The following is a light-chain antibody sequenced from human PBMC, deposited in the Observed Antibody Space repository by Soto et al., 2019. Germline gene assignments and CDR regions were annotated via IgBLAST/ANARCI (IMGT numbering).Light chain of an antibody. V-gene: IGKV3-20*01. CDR2: GTS. CDR1: QSVSATY. CDR3: QHYGRSPPWT. J-gene: IGKJ1*01. Sequence: EIVLTQSPVTLSLSPGQRATLSCRASQSVSATYLVWYQQKVGQAPRLLIYGTSTRPPGIPDRFSGSGSGTDFTLTISRLEPEDFAVYYCQHYGRSPPWTFGQGTKVDIK.